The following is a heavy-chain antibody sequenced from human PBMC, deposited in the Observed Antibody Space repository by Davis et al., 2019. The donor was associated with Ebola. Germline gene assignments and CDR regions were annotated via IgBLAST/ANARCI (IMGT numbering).Heavy chain of an antibody. D-gene: IGHD3-3*01. Sequence: ASVKVSCKASGYTFTNFGITWMRQAPGQGLEWMGWITTDNGLTVYAQKFQGRVTMTTDTSTSTSYLELRSLRSDDTAMYYCARVKGTYYGFLSGYPYGMDVWGQGTTVTVSS. CDR3: ARVKGTYYGFLSGYPYGMDV. CDR1: GYTFTNFG. J-gene: IGHJ6*02. V-gene: IGHV1-18*01. CDR2: ITTDNGLT.